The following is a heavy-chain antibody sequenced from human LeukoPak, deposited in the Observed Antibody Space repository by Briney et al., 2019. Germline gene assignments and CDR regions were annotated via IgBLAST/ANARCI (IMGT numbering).Heavy chain of an antibody. J-gene: IGHJ4*02. D-gene: IGHD3-16*01. CDR1: GFTFSSYA. CDR3: AKDWSSYDYGIFDY. Sequence: GGSLRLSCAASGFTFSSYAMHWVRQAPGKGLEWVAVISYDGSNKYYADSVKGRFTISRDNSKNTLYLQMNSLRAEDTAVYYCAKDWSSYDYGIFDYWGQGTLVTVSS. V-gene: IGHV3-30-3*01. CDR2: ISYDGSNK.